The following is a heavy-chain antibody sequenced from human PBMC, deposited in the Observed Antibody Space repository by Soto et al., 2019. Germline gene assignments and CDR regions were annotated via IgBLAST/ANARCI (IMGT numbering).Heavy chain of an antibody. D-gene: IGHD2-15*01. CDR3: AANHCSGGSCYSAGFDH. CDR1: GGTFSSYA. Sequence: QVQLVQSGAEVKKPGSSVKVSCKASGGTFSSYAISWVRQAPGQGLEWMGGIIPIFGTANYAQKFQGRVTITADESTSTAYMELSSLRSEDTAVYYCAANHCSGGSCYSAGFDHWGQGTLVTVSS. V-gene: IGHV1-69*01. J-gene: IGHJ5*02. CDR2: IIPIFGTA.